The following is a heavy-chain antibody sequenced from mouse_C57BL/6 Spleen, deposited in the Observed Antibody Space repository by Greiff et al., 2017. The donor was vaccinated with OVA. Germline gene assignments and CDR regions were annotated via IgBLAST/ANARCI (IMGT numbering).Heavy chain of an antibody. J-gene: IGHJ2*01. V-gene: IGHV1-15*01. CDR1: GYTFTDYE. CDR3: TGLLLYFDD. D-gene: IGHD2-10*01. CDR2: IDPETGGT. Sequence: LQESGAELVRPGASVTLSCKASGYTFTDYEMHWVKQTPVHGLEWIGAIDPETGGTAYNQKFKGKAILTADKSSSTAYMELRSLTSEDSAVYYCTGLLLYFDDWGQGTTLTVSS.